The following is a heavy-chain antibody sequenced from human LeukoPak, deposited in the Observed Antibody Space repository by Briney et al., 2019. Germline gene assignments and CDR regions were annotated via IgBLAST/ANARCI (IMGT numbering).Heavy chain of an antibody. CDR1: GFTFSSYW. V-gene: IGHV3-74*01. Sequence: PGGSLRLSCAASGFTFSSYWMHWVRQAPGKGLVWVSRICRDGTSTTYADSVKGRFTISRDNAKNTLYLQMNSLRAEDTAVYYCARDGREYTSSSLGYWGQGTLVTVSS. D-gene: IGHD6-6*01. CDR2: ICRDGTST. CDR3: ARDGREYTSSSLGY. J-gene: IGHJ4*02.